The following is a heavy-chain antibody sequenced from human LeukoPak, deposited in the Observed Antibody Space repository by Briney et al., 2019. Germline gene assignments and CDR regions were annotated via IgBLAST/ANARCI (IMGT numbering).Heavy chain of an antibody. D-gene: IGHD5-18*01. CDR1: GYNFINYW. J-gene: IGHJ4*02. CDR3: ARHRDPGRGIQLWLPA. CDR2: IYPGDSDT. Sequence: GESLEISCXGSGYNFINYWIAWVRKMPGKGLEWMGIIYPGDSDTRYSPSFQGRVTISADKSISTAYLQWSSLQASDTAMYFCARHRDPGRGIQLWLPAWGQGTLVTVSS. V-gene: IGHV5-51*01.